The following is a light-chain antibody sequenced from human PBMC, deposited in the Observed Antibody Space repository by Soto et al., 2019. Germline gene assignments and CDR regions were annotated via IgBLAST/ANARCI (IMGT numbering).Light chain of an antibody. CDR1: QSVSSSY. CDR3: QQYGSSPPKYT. V-gene: IGKV3-20*01. Sequence: IVVTQSPGTLSLSPGERATLSCRASQSVSSSYLAWYQQKPGQAPRLLIYGASSRATGIPDRFSGSGSGTDFTLTISRLKPEDFAVYYCQQYGSSPPKYTFGQGTQLEI. CDR2: GAS. J-gene: IGKJ2*01.